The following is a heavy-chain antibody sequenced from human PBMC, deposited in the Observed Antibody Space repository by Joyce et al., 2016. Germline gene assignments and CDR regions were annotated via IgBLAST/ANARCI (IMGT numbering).Heavy chain of an antibody. CDR2: INHSGST. Sequence: QVQLQQRGAGLLKPSETLSLTCGVYGGSFSGYYWSWIRQSPGKGLEWIGEINHSGSTNYIPSLKSRVTISVDTSKNQFSLKLSSVTAADTAVYSCARGGSVHNRYALWGQGTLVTVSS. D-gene: IGHD3-16*01. CDR3: ARGGSVHNRYAL. CDR1: GGSFSGYY. J-gene: IGHJ4*02. V-gene: IGHV4-34*01.